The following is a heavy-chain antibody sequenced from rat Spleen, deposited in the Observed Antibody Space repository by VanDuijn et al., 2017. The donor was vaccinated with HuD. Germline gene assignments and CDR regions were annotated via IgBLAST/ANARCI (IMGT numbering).Heavy chain of an antibody. CDR1: GFSVTTQN. CDR2: IWSGGNT. Sequence: QVQLRESGPGLVQPSQTLSLTCTVAGFSVTTQNVHWVRQPPGKGLEWMAVIWSGGNTDYNSALKPRLSISRDTSKNQLFLKMNSLQTDDSGTYYCTRENGGLPAAYWGQGVMVTVSS. CDR3: TRENGGLPAAY. D-gene: IGHD1-11*01. J-gene: IGHJ2*01. V-gene: IGHV2S13*01.